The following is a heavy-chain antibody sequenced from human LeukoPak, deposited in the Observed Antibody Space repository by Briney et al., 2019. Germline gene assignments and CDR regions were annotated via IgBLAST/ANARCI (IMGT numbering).Heavy chain of an antibody. D-gene: IGHD1-7*01. V-gene: IGHV4-4*07. J-gene: IGHJ5*02. Sequence: SETLSLTCTVSGGSISSYYWSWIRQPAGRGLEWIGRIYTSGSTNYNPSLKSRATMSVDTSKNQFSLKLSSVTAADTAVYYCAREVELRPIMHNWFDPWGQGTLVTVSS. CDR1: GGSISSYY. CDR2: IYTSGST. CDR3: AREVELRPIMHNWFDP.